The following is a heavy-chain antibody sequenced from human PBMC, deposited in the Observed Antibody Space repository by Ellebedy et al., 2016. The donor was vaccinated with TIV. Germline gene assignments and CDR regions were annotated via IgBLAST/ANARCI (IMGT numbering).Heavy chain of an antibody. V-gene: IGHV4-59*01. CDR3: ARDGVGYDILTGLQHYYGMDV. CDR1: GGSISSFY. D-gene: IGHD3-9*01. J-gene: IGHJ6*02. CDR2: IYYSGST. Sequence: MPSETLSLTCTVSGGSISSFYWSWIRQPPGKGLEWIGYIYYSGSTNYNPSLKSRVTISVDTSKNQLSLKLSSVTAADTAVYYCARDGVGYDILTGLQHYYGMDVWGQGTTVIVSS.